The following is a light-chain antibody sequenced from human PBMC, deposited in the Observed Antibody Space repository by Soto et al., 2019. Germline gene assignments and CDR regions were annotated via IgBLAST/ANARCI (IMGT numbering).Light chain of an antibody. Sequence: QSALTQPPSASGSPGQSVTISCTGTSSDVGGYNYVSWYQQHPGKAPKLMIYEVSQRPSGVPDRFSGSKSGDTASLTVSGLRAEDEAEYYCSSFAGSNIDVFGTGTKLTVL. J-gene: IGLJ1*01. CDR1: SSDVGGYNY. V-gene: IGLV2-8*01. CDR3: SSFAGSNIDV. CDR2: EVS.